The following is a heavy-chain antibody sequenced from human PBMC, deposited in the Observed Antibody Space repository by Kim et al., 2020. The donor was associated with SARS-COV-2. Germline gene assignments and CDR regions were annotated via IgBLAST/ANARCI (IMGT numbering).Heavy chain of an antibody. D-gene: IGHD1-1*01. CDR3: ARDKLEFDY. J-gene: IGHJ4*02. V-gene: IGHV3-30*01. Sequence: SKKYYADSVKGRFTISRDNSKNTLYLQMNSLRAEDTAVYYCARDKLEFDYWGQGTLVTVSS. CDR2: SKK.